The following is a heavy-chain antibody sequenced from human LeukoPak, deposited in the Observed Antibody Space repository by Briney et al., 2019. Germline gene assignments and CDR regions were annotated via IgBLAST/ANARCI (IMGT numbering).Heavy chain of an antibody. D-gene: IGHD3-10*01. CDR1: GNTFTGYY. Sequence: ASVKVSCKASGNTFTGYYIHWVRQAPGQGLEWMGWINPNSGGTNYAQNFQGRVTMTRDTSISTAYMELSRLRSDDTAVYYCARDPTGYYGSGSYGYWGQGTLVTASS. CDR3: ARDPTGYYGSGSYGY. CDR2: INPNSGGT. V-gene: IGHV1-2*02. J-gene: IGHJ4*02.